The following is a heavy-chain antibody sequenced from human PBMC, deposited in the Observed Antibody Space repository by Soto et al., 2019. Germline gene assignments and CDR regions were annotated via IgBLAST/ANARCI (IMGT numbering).Heavy chain of an antibody. J-gene: IGHJ3*02. Sequence: EVQLVESGGGLVQPGRPLRLSCAASGFTFDDYAMHWVRQAPGKGLEWVSGISWNSGSIGYADSVKGRFTISRDNAKNSLYLQMNSLRAEDTALYYCAKELGVTYAFDIWGQGTMVTVSS. CDR3: AKELGVTYAFDI. D-gene: IGHD3-16*01. V-gene: IGHV3-9*01. CDR2: ISWNSGSI. CDR1: GFTFDDYA.